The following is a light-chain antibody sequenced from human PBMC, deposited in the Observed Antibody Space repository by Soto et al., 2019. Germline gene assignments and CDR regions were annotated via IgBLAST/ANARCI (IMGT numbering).Light chain of an antibody. CDR1: SSDVGGYNY. Sequence: QSALTQPASVSGSPGQSITISCTGTSSDVGGYNYVSWYQQHPGKAPKLMIYEVSNRPSGVSNRFSGSKSGNTASLTISGLQAEAEADYYCSSYTSRSPRAFGTGTTVTVL. V-gene: IGLV2-14*01. J-gene: IGLJ1*01. CDR3: SSYTSRSPRA. CDR2: EVS.